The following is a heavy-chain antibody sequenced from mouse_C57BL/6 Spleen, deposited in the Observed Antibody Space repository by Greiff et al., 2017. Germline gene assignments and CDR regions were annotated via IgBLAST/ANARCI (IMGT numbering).Heavy chain of an antibody. D-gene: IGHD1-1*01. CDR2: IDPETGGT. CDR1: GYTFTDYE. CDR3: TEGLLFDY. V-gene: IGHV1-15*01. Sequence: VQRVESGAELVRPGASVTLSCKASGYTFTDYEMHWVKQTPVHGLEWIGAIDPETGGTAYNQKFKGKAILTADKSSSTAYMELRSLTSEDSAVYYCTEGLLFDYWGQGTTLTVSS. J-gene: IGHJ2*01.